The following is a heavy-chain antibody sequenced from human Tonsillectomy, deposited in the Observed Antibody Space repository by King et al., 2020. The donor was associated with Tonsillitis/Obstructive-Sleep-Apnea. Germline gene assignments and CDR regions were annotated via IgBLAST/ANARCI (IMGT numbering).Heavy chain of an antibody. D-gene: IGHD4-17*01. CDR2: VITIFGTA. CDR1: GGTFSSYA. V-gene: IGHV1-69*01. CDR3: ASLLTTVTTGARGDY. J-gene: IGHJ4*02. Sequence: VQLVESGAEVKKPGSSVKVSCKASGGTFSSYAISWLRQAPGQGLEWMGGVITIFGTAHYAKKFQGRVPITADESTSTAYMERSSVRCEDTAVYYCASLLTTVTTGARGDYWGQGTLVTVSS.